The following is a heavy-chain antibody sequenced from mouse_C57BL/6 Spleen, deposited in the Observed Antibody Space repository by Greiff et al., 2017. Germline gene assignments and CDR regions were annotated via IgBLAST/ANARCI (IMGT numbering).Heavy chain of an antibody. D-gene: IGHD4-1*01. CDR3: ARANWDEDAMDY. V-gene: IGHV5-4*01. Sequence: EVQLVESGGGLVKPGGSLKLSCAASGFTFSSYAMSWVRQTPEKRLEWVATISDGGSYTYYPDNVKGRFTISRDNAKNNLYLQMSHLKSEDTAMYYCARANWDEDAMDYWGQGTSVTVSS. J-gene: IGHJ4*01. CDR1: GFTFSSYA. CDR2: ISDGGSYT.